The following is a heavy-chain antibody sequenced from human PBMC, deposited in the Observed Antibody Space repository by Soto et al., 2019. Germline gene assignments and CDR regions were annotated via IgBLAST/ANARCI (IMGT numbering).Heavy chain of an antibody. CDR1: GFSFTTHG. D-gene: IGHD6-19*01. CDR3: AAYTSGALFDS. CDR2: ISYDGTNK. J-gene: IGHJ4*02. V-gene: IGHV3-30*03. Sequence: PGGSLRLSCAASGFSFTTHGIHWVRQAPGKGLEWVALISYDGTNKYYGDSVKGRFTISRDNSLNTLYLQMNSLRPEDTAVYYCAAYTSGALFDSWGQGALLTVSS.